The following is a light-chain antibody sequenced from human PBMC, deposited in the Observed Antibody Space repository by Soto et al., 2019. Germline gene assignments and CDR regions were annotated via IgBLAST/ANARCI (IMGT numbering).Light chain of an antibody. V-gene: IGKV3-20*01. J-gene: IGKJ5*01. Sequence: EIVLTQSPGTLSLSPGERATLSCRASQSVSSSYLAWYPQKPGQSPRLLIYGSSGMATGIPDRFIVSGFVTELTLTISRLAPEDFAVYYCKQYGSSPGITFGQGTRLEIK. CDR2: GSS. CDR1: QSVSSSY. CDR3: KQYGSSPGIT.